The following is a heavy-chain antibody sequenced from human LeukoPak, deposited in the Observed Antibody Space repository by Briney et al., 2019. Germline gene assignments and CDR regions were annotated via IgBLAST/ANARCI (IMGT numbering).Heavy chain of an antibody. V-gene: IGHV3-30*18. D-gene: IGHD3-9*01. J-gene: IGHJ3*02. CDR2: ISYDGSNK. CDR1: GFTFSSYG. CDR3: AKASLRYFDWDAFDI. Sequence: GGSLRLSCAASGFTFSSYGMHWVRQAPGKGLEWVAVISYDGSNKHYADSVKGRFTISRDNSKNTLYLQMNSLRAEDTAVYYCAKASLRYFDWDAFDIWGQGTMVTVSS.